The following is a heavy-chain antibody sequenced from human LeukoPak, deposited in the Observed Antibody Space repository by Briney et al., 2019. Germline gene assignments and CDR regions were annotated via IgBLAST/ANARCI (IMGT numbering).Heavy chain of an antibody. V-gene: IGHV4-34*01. Sequence: SETLSLTCAVSGVSFDDYYWSWVRQTPGKGLEWIGEINHSGYTNDSPSLKSRVTLSIDTSRQQFSLNLRSVTVADAGIYYCTRMATGHDYWGQGTLVTVSS. J-gene: IGHJ4*02. CDR3: TRMATGHDY. CDR1: GVSFDDYY. D-gene: IGHD5-12*01. CDR2: INHSGYT.